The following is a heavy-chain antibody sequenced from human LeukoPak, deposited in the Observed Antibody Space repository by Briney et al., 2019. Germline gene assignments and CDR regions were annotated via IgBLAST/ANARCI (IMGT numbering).Heavy chain of an antibody. CDR1: GFTVSTYW. J-gene: IGHJ4*02. CDR3: ARNLPAAGY. Sequence: GGSLRLSCAASGFTVSTYWMHWVRQAPGKGLVWVSRINTDGSRTDSVEGRFTISRDDAKNTLYLQMNSLRAEDTAVYYCARNLPAAGYWGQGTLVTVSS. D-gene: IGHD2-2*01. CDR2: INTDGSRT. V-gene: IGHV3-74*01.